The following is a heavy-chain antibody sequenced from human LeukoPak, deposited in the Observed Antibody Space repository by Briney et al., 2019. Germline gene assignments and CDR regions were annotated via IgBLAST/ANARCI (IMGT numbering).Heavy chain of an antibody. CDR3: ARDYSPVEDMGTDRYCTNGVCYTGGWFDP. CDR2: IKEDGTEK. Sequence: PGGSLRLSCAGSGFTFSDFWMTWVRQTPGKGLEWVANIKEDGTEKNLVDSVKGRFTISRDNAKNSLYLQMDSLRAEDTAVYYCARDYSPVEDMGTDRYCTNGVCYTGGWFDPWGQGTRVTVSS. J-gene: IGHJ5*02. V-gene: IGHV3-7*01. CDR1: GFTFSDFW. D-gene: IGHD2-8*01.